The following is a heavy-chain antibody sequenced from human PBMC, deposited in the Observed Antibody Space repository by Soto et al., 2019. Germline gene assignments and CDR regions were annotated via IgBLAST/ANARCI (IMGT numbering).Heavy chain of an antibody. CDR2: ISSSGGFT. V-gene: IGHV3-23*01. Sequence: EVQLLESGGRLVQPGGSLRLSCAASGFTFSTYAMSWVRQAPGKGLEWVSVISSSGGFTFYADSVKGRFTISRDDSKNSLYLKMNSMRAEDKDVYFCATPNYDMDVWGQGTTVTVSS. J-gene: IGHJ6*02. CDR3: ATPNYDMDV. CDR1: GFTFSTYA.